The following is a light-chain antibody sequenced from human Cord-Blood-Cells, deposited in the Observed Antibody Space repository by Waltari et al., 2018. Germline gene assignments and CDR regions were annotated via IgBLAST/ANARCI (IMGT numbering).Light chain of an antibody. CDR3: QSYDSSNSWV. CDR1: SGSIASQY. CDR2: EGN. Sequence: NFMLTQPHSVSESPGKTVTISCTRSSGSIASQYVQWSQQSPGSSPTTGVYEGNQRPAGVPYRFSGSIDSSANSASLPISGLKTEDEADYYCQSYDSSNSWVFGGGTKLTVL. V-gene: IGLV6-57*01. J-gene: IGLJ3*02.